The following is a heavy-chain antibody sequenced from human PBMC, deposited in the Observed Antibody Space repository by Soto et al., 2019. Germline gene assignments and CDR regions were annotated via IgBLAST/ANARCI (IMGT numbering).Heavy chain of an antibody. V-gene: IGHV1-8*01. J-gene: IGHJ6*04. CDR2: MNPNSGNT. CDR3: ARLLKHRYYYYYRMEV. Sequence: ASVKVSCEASGYTFTSYDINWVRQATGQGLEWMGWMNPNSGNTGYAQKFQGRVTMTRNTSISTAYMELSSLRSEDTAVYYCARLLKHRYYYYYRMEVWGKGTTVTVPS. CDR1: GYTFTSYD.